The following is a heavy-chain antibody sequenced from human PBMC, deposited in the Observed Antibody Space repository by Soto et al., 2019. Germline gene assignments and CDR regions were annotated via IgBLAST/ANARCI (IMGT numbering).Heavy chain of an antibody. CDR1: GYTFTSYG. V-gene: IGHV1-18*01. J-gene: IGHJ6*02. Sequence: ASVKVSCKASGYTFTSYGISWVRQAPGQGLEWMGWISAYNGDTNYAQKLQGRVTMTTDTSTSTAYMELRSLRSDDTAVYYCARGGYDILTGYYNRYYYYGMDVWGQGTTVTVSS. D-gene: IGHD3-9*01. CDR3: ARGGYDILTGYYNRYYYYGMDV. CDR2: ISAYNGDT.